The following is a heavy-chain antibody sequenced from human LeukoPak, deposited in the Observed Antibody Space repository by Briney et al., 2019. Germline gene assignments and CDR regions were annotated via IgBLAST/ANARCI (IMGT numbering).Heavy chain of an antibody. CDR3: ASRNYDFWSGYYPGY. CDR2: INHSGST. Sequence: PSETLSLTCAVYGGSFSGYYWSWIRQPPGKGLEWIGEINHSGSTNYNPSLKSRVTISVDTSKNQFSLKLSSVTAADTAVYYCASRNYDFWSGYYPGYWGQGTLVTVSS. J-gene: IGHJ4*02. V-gene: IGHV4-34*01. D-gene: IGHD3-3*01. CDR1: GGSFSGYY.